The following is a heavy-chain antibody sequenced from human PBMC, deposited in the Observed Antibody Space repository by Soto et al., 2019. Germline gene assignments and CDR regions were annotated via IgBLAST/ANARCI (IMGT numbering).Heavy chain of an antibody. CDR2: IYYSGST. CDR1: GSGINSCWYY. Sequence: SRWRTSIVSGSGINSCWYYWSWIRHHPGKGLEWIGYIYYSGSTYYNPSLKSRVTISVDTSKNQFSLKLSSVTAADTAVYYCASSGDYYDSSGLFYGMDVCGQRTTVTVPS. J-gene: IGHJ6*02. CDR3: ASSGDYYDSSGLFYGMDV. D-gene: IGHD3-22*01. V-gene: IGHV4-31*03.